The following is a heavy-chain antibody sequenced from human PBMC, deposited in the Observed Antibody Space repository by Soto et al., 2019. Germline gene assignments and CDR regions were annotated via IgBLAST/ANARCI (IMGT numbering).Heavy chain of an antibody. CDR1: GGSFSGYY. CDR2: LNHSGST. J-gene: IGHJ5*02. V-gene: IGHV4-34*01. D-gene: IGHD6-13*01. CDR3: ARVRGMAAAVTYYWFDP. Sequence: SETLSLTCAVYGGSFSGYYWSWIRQHPGKGLEWIGELNHSGSTNSNPSLKSRVTISVDTSNNQFSLKLSSVTAADTAVYYCARVRGMAAAVTYYWFDPWGQGTLVTVSS.